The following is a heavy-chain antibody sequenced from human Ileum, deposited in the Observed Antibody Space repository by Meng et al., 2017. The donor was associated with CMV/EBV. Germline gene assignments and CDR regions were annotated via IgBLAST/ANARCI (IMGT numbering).Heavy chain of an antibody. Sequence: CKTSGYPLTSNNIIWVRQAPGQGPEWMGWIDTNTGNPTYAQCFTGRFVFSLDTSVKTAYLQISSLKAEDTAVYYCARDGLSGHYFDYWGQGTLVTVSS. CDR2: IDTNTGNP. J-gene: IGHJ4*02. D-gene: IGHD1-26*01. CDR3: ARDGLSGHYFDY. V-gene: IGHV7-4-1*02. CDR1: GYPLTSNN.